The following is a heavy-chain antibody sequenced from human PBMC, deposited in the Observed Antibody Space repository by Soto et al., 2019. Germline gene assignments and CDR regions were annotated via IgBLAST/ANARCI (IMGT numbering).Heavy chain of an antibody. CDR1: GYTFTGYY. Sequence: ASVKVSCKASGYTFTGYYMHWVRQAPGQGLEWMGWINPNSGGTNYAQKFQGWVTMTRDTSISTAYMELSRLRSDDTAVYYCARRPYYYDSSGYPTGRGAFDIWGQGTMVTVSS. CDR2: INPNSGGT. CDR3: ARRPYYYDSSGYPTGRGAFDI. D-gene: IGHD3-22*01. J-gene: IGHJ3*02. V-gene: IGHV1-2*04.